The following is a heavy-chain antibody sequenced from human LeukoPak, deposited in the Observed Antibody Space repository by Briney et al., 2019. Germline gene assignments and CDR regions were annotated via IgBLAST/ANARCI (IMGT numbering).Heavy chain of an antibody. J-gene: IGHJ4*02. CDR1: GFTFSNYE. D-gene: IGHD4-23*01. V-gene: IGHV3-48*03. CDR2: ISSSGTTI. Sequence: PGGSLRLSCAASGFTFSNYEMNWVRQAPGKGLEWVSYISSSGTTIYYADSVKGRFTLSRDNAENSLYLQMNSLRAEDTAVYYCARDYGGSSPFDYWGQGTLVTVSS. CDR3: ARDYGGSSPFDY.